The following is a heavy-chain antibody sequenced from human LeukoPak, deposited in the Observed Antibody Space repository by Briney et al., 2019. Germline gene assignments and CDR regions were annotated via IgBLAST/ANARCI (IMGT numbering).Heavy chain of an antibody. CDR3: ARHFAELVVIAIGRWFDP. J-gene: IGHJ5*02. D-gene: IGHD2-21*01. Sequence: SETLSLTCTVSGGSISSSSYYWGWIRQPPGKGLERIGSIYYSGSTYYNPSLKSRVTISVDTSKNQFSLKLSSVTAADTAVYYCARHFAELVVIAIGRWFDPWGQGTLVTVSS. V-gene: IGHV4-39*01. CDR1: GGSISSSSYY. CDR2: IYYSGST.